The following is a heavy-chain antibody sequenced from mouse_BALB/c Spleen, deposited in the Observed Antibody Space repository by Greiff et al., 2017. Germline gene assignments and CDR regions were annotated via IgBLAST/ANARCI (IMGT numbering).Heavy chain of an antibody. CDR1: GFTFSDYY. D-gene: IGHD2-3*01. J-gene: IGHJ3*01. CDR2: ISDGGSYT. Sequence: EVKLMESGGGLVKPGGSLKLSCAASGFTFSDYYMYWVRQTPEKRLEWVATISDGGSYTYYPDSVKGRFTISRDNAKNNLYLQMSSLKSEDTAMYYCARDRYDGYYFAYWGQGTLVTVSA. V-gene: IGHV5-4*02. CDR3: ARDRYDGYYFAY.